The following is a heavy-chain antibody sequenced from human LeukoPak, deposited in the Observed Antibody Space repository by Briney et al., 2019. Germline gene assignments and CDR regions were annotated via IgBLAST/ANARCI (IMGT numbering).Heavy chain of an antibody. Sequence: GGSLRLSCAASGFTFSNYWMHWIRQAPGNGLIWVSRMNSDGSSTAYADSVKGRFTISRDNAKNTLYLQMNSLRVEDTAVYYCVRGAPFDYWGQGILVTVSS. CDR1: GFTFSNYW. CDR3: VRGAPFDY. CDR2: MNSDGSST. J-gene: IGHJ4*02. V-gene: IGHV3-74*01.